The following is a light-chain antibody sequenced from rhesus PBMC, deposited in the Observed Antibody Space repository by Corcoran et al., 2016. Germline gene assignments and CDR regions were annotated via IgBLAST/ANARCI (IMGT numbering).Light chain of an antibody. CDR2: KAS. V-gene: IGKV1-21*01. CDR1: QGIGSW. CDR3: QQYNSRPYS. Sequence: DIQMTQSPSSLSASVGDTVTITCRASQGIGSWLAWYQQKPGKAPKLLIYKASSLQSGVPSRFSGSESGTDFTLTSRSLQSEDFATYYCQQYNSRPYSFGQGTKVEIK. J-gene: IGKJ2*01.